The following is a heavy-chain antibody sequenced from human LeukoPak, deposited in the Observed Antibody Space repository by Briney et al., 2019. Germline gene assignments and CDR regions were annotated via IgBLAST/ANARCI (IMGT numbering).Heavy chain of an antibody. CDR2: IYYSGST. CDR3: ARVRRATVVMDY. CDR1: GGSISSSSYY. D-gene: IGHD4-23*01. J-gene: IGHJ4*02. V-gene: IGHV4-31*03. Sequence: SETLSLTCTVSGGSISSSSYYWGWIRQHPGKGLEWIGYIYYSGSTYYNPSLKSRVTISVDTSKNQFSLKLSSVTAADTAVYYCARVRRATVVMDYWGQGTLVTVSS.